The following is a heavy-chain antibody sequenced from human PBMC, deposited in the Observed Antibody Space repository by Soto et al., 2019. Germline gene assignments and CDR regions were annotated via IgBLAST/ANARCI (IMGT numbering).Heavy chain of an antibody. CDR3: ARETPDKYYYDSSGYPYYFDY. CDR1: GFTFSSYS. CDR2: ISSSSSYI. J-gene: IGHJ4*02. V-gene: IGHV3-21*01. Sequence: PGGSLRLSCAASGFTFSSYSMSWVRQAPGKGLEWVSSISSSSSYIYYADSVKGRFTISRDNAKNSLYLQMNSLRAEDTAVYYCARETPDKYYYDSSGYPYYFDYWGQGTLVTVSS. D-gene: IGHD3-22*01.